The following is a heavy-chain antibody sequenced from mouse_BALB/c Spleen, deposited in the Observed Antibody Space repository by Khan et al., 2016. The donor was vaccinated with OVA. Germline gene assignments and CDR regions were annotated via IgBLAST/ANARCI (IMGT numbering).Heavy chain of an antibody. CDR1: GFNIKDTY. J-gene: IGHJ3*01. CDR3: DTRIGNPFAF. D-gene: IGHD2-1*01. V-gene: IGHV14-3*02. CDR2: IDPRNDDF. Sequence: EVQLQQSGAELVKPGASVKLSCSASGFNIKDTYIHWMKQSPEQGLEWIGWIDPRNDDFKYGPKFQAQATLTADTSSNTAYLQLSSLTSEDTAVNYCDTRIGNPFAFWGQGTLVSVSA.